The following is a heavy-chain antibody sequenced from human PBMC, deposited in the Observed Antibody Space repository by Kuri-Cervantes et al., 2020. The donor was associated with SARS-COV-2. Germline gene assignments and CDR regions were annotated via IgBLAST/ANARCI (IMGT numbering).Heavy chain of an antibody. D-gene: IGHD5-18*01. J-gene: IGHJ4*02. CDR1: GFTFISYA. CDR2: ISYDGSKK. CDR3: AKVAYSYGYPTHYFDY. Sequence: GGSLRPSCAASGFTFISYAMHWVRQAPGKGLEWVAVISYDGSKKYYAESVKGRFTISRDNSKNTLYLQMNSLRAEDTAVYYCAKVAYSYGYPTHYFDYWGQGTLVTVSS. V-gene: IGHV3-30*04.